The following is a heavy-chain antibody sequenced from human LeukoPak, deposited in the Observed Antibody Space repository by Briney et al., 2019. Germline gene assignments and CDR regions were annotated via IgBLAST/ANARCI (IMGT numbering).Heavy chain of an antibody. Sequence: AGGSLRLSCAASGFTFSSYWMSWVRQAPGKGLEWVANIKQDGSEKYYVDSVKGRFTISRDNAKNSLYLQMNSLRAEDTAVYYCARDHWRVVAATPQLSFDYWGQGTLVTVSS. CDR2: IKQDGSEK. D-gene: IGHD2-15*01. J-gene: IGHJ4*02. V-gene: IGHV3-7*01. CDR3: ARDHWRVVAATPQLSFDY. CDR1: GFTFSSYW.